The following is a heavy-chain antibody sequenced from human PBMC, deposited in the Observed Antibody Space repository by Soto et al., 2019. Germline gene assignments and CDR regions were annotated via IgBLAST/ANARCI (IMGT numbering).Heavy chain of an antibody. J-gene: IGHJ6*02. CDR3: ARAPGLQGYYVSSVYFRSRVYYYYYGMDV. Sequence: SETLSLTCAVSGGSISSSNWWSWVRQPPGKGLEWIGEIYHSGSTNYNPSLKSRVTISVDKSKNQFSLKLSSVTAADTAVYYCARAPGLQGYYVSSVYFRSRVYYYYYGMDVWGQGTTVPVSS. CDR1: GGSISSSNW. CDR2: IYHSGST. V-gene: IGHV4-4*02. D-gene: IGHD3-22*01.